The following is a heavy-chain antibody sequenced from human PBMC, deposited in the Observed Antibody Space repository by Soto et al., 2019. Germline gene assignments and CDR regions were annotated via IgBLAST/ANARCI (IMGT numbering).Heavy chain of an antibody. CDR2: ISYDGSNK. CDR1: GFTFSSYG. J-gene: IGHJ4*02. V-gene: IGHV3-30*18. Sequence: GGSLRLSCAASGFTFSSYGMHWVRQAPGKGLERVAVISYDGSNKYYADSVKGRFTISRDNSKNTLYLQMNSLRAEDTAVYYCAKDRPREWLVPDYWGQGTLVTVSS. CDR3: AKDRPREWLVPDY. D-gene: IGHD6-19*01.